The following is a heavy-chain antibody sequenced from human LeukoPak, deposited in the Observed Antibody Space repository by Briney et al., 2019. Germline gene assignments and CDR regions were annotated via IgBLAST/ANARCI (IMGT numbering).Heavy chain of an antibody. D-gene: IGHD5-24*01. J-gene: IGHJ3*01. V-gene: IGHV4-61*02. CDR2: IYTSGST. CDR3: ASHNGGYNYAFDV. CDR1: GGSISSGSYY. Sequence: SQTLSLTCIVSGGSISSGSYYWSWIRQPAGKGLEWIGRIYTSGSTNYNPSLKSRVTISVDTSKNQFSLKLSSVTAADTAVYYCASHNGGYNYAFDVWGQGTMVTVSS.